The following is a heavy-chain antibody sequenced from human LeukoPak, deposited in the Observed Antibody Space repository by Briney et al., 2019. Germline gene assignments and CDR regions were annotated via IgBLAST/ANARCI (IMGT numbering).Heavy chain of an antibody. V-gene: IGHV1-69*13. J-gene: IGHJ3*02. CDR2: IIPIFGTA. D-gene: IGHD5-18*01. CDR3: ARGYSGGYSYGYKAFDI. CDR1: GGTFSSYA. Sequence: SVKVSCKASGGTFSSYAISWVRQAPGQGLEWMGGIIPIFGTANYAQKFQGRVTITADESTSTAYMKLSSLRSEDTAVYYCARGYSGGYSYGYKAFDIWGQGTMVTVSS.